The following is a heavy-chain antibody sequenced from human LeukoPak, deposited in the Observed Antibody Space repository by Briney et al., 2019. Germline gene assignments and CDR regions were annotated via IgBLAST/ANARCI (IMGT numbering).Heavy chain of an antibody. V-gene: IGHV3-74*01. CDR2: INSDGSST. CDR1: GFTFSSYW. J-gene: IGHJ4*02. Sequence: PGGSLRLSCAASGFTFSSYWMHWVRQAPGEGLVWVSRINSDGSSTSYADSVKGRFTISRDNAKNTLYLQMNSLRAEDTAVYYCATSTGGKLFDYWGQGTLVTVSS. CDR3: ATSTGGKLFDY. D-gene: IGHD3-16*01.